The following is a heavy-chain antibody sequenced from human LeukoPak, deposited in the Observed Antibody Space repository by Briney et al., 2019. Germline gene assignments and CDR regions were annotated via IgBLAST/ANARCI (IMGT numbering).Heavy chain of an antibody. V-gene: IGHV1-18*01. CDR1: GYTFTSYG. CDR2: ISAYNGNT. J-gene: IGHJ4*02. Sequence: ASVKVPCKASGYTFTSYGISWVRQAPGQGLEWMGWISAYNGNTNYAQKLQGRVTMTTDTSTSTAYMELRSLRSDDTAVYYCAGGYSYGYTLDYWGQGTLVTVSS. D-gene: IGHD5-18*01. CDR3: AGGYSYGYTLDY.